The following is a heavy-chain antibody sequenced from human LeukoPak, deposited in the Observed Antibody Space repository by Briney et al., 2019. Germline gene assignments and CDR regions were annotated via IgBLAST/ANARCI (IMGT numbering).Heavy chain of an antibody. J-gene: IGHJ5*02. CDR2: ISGSGGST. CDR1: GFTFSSYA. V-gene: IGHV3-23*01. D-gene: IGHD3-10*01. CDR3: AKDLMSRRTGGSGSYYHPPGNWFDP. Sequence: AGGSLRLSCAASGFTFSSYAMSWVRQAPGKGLEWVSAISGSGGSTYYADSVKGRFTISRDNSKNTLYLQMNSLRAEDTAVYYCAKDLMSRRTGGSGSYYHPPGNWFDPWGQGTLVTVSS.